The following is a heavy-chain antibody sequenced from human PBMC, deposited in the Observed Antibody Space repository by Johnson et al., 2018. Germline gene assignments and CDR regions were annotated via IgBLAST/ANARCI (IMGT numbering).Heavy chain of an antibody. CDR2: IYYSGST. CDR3: GRGLWNRGGAGSSEAFDI. Sequence: QVQLQESGPGLVKPSETLSLTCTVSGGSISSYYWSWIRQPPGKGLEWIGYIYYSGSTNYNPSLKSRVTISVDTSKNQFSLKLSSVTAADTAVYYCGRGLWNRGGAGSSEAFDIWGQGTMVTVSA. V-gene: IGHV4-59*01. D-gene: IGHD2/OR15-2a*01. J-gene: IGHJ3*02. CDR1: GGSISSYY.